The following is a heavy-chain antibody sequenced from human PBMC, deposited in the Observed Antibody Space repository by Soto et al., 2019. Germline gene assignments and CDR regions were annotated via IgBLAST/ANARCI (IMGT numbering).Heavy chain of an antibody. D-gene: IGHD3-10*01. CDR1: GRSISSSSYY. CDR2: IYYSGST. V-gene: IGHV4-39*07. CDR3: ARDPGSGSYYGWFDP. J-gene: IGHJ5*02. Sequence: SETLSLTCTVSGRSISSSSYYWGWIRQPPGKGLEWIGSIYYSGSTYYNPSLKSRVTISVDTSKNQFSLKLSSVTAADTAVYYCARDPGSGSYYGWFDPWGQGTLVTVS.